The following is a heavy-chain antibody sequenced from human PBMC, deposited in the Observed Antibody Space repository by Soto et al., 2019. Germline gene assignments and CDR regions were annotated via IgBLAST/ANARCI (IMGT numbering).Heavy chain of an antibody. CDR2: ISGSGGST. V-gene: IGHV3-23*01. Sequence: GGSLRLSCAASGFTFSNYAVTWVRQAPGKGLEWVSTISGSGGSTYYADSVKGRFTISRDNSKNTLYLQMNSLRAEDTAVYYCAKDHGSSWYEIDYWGQRTLVTVPS. D-gene: IGHD6-13*01. CDR3: AKDHGSSWYEIDY. CDR1: GFTFSNYA. J-gene: IGHJ4*02.